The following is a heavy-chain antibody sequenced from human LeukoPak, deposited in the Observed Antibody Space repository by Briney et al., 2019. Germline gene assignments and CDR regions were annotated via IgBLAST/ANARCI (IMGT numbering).Heavy chain of an antibody. CDR3: VRAIGLDFDF. CDR2: INSDGSST. Sequence: GGSLRLSCAASGFSFRGYWMHWVRQDPGKGLVWVSRINSDGSSTTYADSVKGRFTISRDNAKNTLYLQMNSLRAEDTAMYYCVRAIGLDFDFWSQGTLVTVSS. D-gene: IGHD2/OR15-2a*01. V-gene: IGHV3-74*01. CDR1: GFSFRGYW. J-gene: IGHJ4*02.